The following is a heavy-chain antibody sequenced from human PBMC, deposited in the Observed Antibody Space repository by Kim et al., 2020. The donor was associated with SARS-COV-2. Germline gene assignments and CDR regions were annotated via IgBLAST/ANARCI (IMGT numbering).Heavy chain of an antibody. J-gene: IGHJ4*02. CDR1: GFTLSNYW. CDR3: VRDSYNSRD. D-gene: IGHD1-20*01. Sequence: GGSLRLSCSASGFTLSNYWVNWVRQAPGKGPVWVANINTDETAIYYVDSMMGRFTISRDNAKNLVYLQMNSLRAEDTAVYYCVRDSYNSRDWGQGTLVTVSS. V-gene: IGHV3-7*01. CDR2: INTDETAI.